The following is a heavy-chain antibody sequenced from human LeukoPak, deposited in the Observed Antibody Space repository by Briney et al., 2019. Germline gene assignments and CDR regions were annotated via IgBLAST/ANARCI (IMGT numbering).Heavy chain of an antibody. Sequence: GGSLRLSCAASGFTFISYGMHWVRQAPGKGLEWVAVISYDGSNKYYADSVKGRFTISRDNSKNTLYLQMNSLRAEDTAVYYCASLRRIVGATSDYWGQGILVTVSS. CDR3: ASLRRIVGATSDY. D-gene: IGHD1-26*01. V-gene: IGHV3-30*03. J-gene: IGHJ4*02. CDR2: ISYDGSNK. CDR1: GFTFISYG.